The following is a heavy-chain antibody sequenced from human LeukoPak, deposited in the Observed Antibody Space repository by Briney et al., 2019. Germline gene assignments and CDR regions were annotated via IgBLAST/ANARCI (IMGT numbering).Heavy chain of an antibody. J-gene: IGHJ4*02. CDR2: ITYSGST. Sequence: SETLSLTCTVSGGSITSNSYYWGWIRQPPGKGLEWIGSITYSGSTYYNPSLKRRVTISIDTSKNQFSLKLSSVTAADTAVYYCARERREQLLPPYTRSVTYFDYWGQGTLVTVS. D-gene: IGHD2-2*01. V-gene: IGHV4-39*07. CDR1: GGSITSNSYY. CDR3: ARERREQLLPPYTRSVTYFDY.